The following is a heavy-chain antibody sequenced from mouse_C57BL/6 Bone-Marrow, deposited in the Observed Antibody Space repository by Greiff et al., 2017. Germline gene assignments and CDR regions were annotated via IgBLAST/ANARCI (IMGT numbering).Heavy chain of an antibody. CDR3: ARYSPAGGYYY. V-gene: IGHV1-69*01. Sequence: QVQLQQPGAELVMPGASVKLSCKASGYTFTSYWMHWVKQRPGQGLEWIGEIDPSDSYTNYNQKFKGKSTLTVDKSSSPAYMQLSSLTSEDSAVYYCARYSPAGGYYYWGQGTTLTVSS. J-gene: IGHJ2*01. CDR1: GYTFTSYW. D-gene: IGHD2-3*01. CDR2: IDPSDSYT.